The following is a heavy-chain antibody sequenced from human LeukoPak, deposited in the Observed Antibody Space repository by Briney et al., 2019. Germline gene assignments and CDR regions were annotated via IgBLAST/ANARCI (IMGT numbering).Heavy chain of an antibody. D-gene: IGHD2-2*01. CDR3: ARDSYHDL. CDR1: GFSVSTSY. Sequence: GGSLRLSCAASGFSVSTSYMSWVRQAPGKGLEWVLVIYVGGSTNYADSVKGRFTISRDNSKNTLYLQMNSLRAEDTAIYYCARDSYHDLWGQGTLVTVSS. J-gene: IGHJ5*02. V-gene: IGHV3-53*01. CDR2: IYVGGST.